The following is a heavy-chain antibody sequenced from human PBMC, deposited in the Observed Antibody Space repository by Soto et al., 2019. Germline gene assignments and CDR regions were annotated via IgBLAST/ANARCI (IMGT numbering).Heavy chain of an antibody. D-gene: IGHD2-2*01. CDR2: ISGSGGST. J-gene: IGHJ4*02. Sequence: EVQLLESGGGLVQPGGSLRLSCAASGFTFSSYAMSWVRQAPGKGLEWVSAISGSGGSTYYADSVKGRFTISRDNYKNTLYLQMNSLRAEDTAVYDCANTAPVVPAASRFHYWGQGTLVTVSS. CDR3: ANTAPVVPAASRFHY. V-gene: IGHV3-23*01. CDR1: GFTFSSYA.